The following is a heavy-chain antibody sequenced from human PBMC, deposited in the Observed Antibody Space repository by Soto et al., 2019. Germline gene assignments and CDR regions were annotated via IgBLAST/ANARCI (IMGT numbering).Heavy chain of an antibody. CDR3: ARESRSSGYYFDY. CDR1: GGSSSSGGYY. J-gene: IGHJ4*02. Sequence: SLSLTGTVSGGSSSSGGYYWSWIRQHPGKGLEWIGYIYYSGSTYYNPSLKSRVTISVDTSKNQFSLKLSSVTAADTAVYYCARESRSSGYYFDYWGQGTLVTVYS. CDR2: IYYSGST. V-gene: IGHV4-31*03. D-gene: IGHD3-22*01.